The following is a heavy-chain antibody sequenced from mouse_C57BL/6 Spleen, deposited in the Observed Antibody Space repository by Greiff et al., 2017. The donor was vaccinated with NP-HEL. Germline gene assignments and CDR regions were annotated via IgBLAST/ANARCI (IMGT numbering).Heavy chain of an antibody. CDR3: ARSRSSYDAMGY. D-gene: IGHD1-1*01. J-gene: IGHJ4*01. CDR1: GFTFTDYY. CDR2: IRHKANGYTT. V-gene: IGHV7-3*01. Sequence: DVKLVESGGGLVQPGGSLSLSCAASGFTFTDYYMSWVRQTPGKALEWLGFIRHKANGYTTEYSASVKGRFTISRDNSKSILYLHMNALRPEDRATDYCARSRSSYDAMGYWGQGTSVTVSS.